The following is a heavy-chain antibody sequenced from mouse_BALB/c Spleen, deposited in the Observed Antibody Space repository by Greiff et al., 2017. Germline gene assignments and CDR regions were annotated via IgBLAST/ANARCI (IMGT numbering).Heavy chain of an antibody. CDR1: GYTFTSYW. Sequence: VQLQQPGAELVKPGASVKLSCKASGYTFTSYWMHWVKQRPGQGLEWIGEIDPSDSYTNYNQKFKGKATLTVDKSSSTAYMQLSSLTSEDSAVYYCARQLGLPLFAYWGQETLVTVSA. CDR2: IDPSDSYT. J-gene: IGHJ3*01. CDR3: ARQLGLPLFAY. D-gene: IGHD3-1*01. V-gene: IGHV1-69*02.